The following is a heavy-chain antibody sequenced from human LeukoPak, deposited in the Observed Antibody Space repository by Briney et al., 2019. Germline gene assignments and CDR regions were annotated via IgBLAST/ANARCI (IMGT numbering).Heavy chain of an antibody. CDR3: ARHIGGGIEDMDV. D-gene: IGHD3-16*02. CDR2: IYVTGSN. J-gene: IGHJ6*03. CDR1: GGSIGTYY. V-gene: IGHV4-59*08. Sequence: SETLSLTCTVSGGSIGTYYWSWIRQSPGKGLEWIGYIYVTGSNRYNPYLQSRVTISVDTSRNQFFLKMSSGTAADTAVYYCARHIGGGIEDMDVWGKGTKVTVSS.